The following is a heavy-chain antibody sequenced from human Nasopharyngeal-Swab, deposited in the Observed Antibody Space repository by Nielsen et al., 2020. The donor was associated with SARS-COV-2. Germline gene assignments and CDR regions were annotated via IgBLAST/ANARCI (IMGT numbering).Heavy chain of an antibody. CDR3: ARDRGYSYDHH. Sequence: ETLSLTCAASGFTFSSYSMNWVRQAPGKGLEWVSYISSSSSTIYYADSVKGRFTISRDNAKNSLYLQMNGLRAEDTAVYYCARDRGYSYDHHWGQGTLVTVSS. V-gene: IGHV3-48*04. CDR2: ISSSSSTI. CDR1: GFTFSSYS. D-gene: IGHD5-18*01. J-gene: IGHJ5*02.